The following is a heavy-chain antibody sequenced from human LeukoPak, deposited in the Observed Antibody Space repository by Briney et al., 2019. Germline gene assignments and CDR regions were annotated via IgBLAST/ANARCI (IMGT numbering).Heavy chain of an antibody. J-gene: IGHJ4*02. D-gene: IGHD5-12*01. CDR2: IGGSNGIT. CDR1: GFTFSTYS. CDR3: ARNENSGWGYFDY. V-gene: IGHV3-23*01. Sequence: GGSLRLSCAASGFTFSTYSMNWVRQAPGKGLEWVSVIGGSNGITFYVGSVKGRFTISRDNSKDTLYLQMNSLRAEDTAVYYCARNENSGWGYFDYWGQGTLVTVSS.